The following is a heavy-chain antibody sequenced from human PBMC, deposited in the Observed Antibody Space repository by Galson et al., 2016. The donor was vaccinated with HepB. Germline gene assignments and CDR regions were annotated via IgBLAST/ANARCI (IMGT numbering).Heavy chain of an antibody. Sequence: SLRLSCATSGFTFSGYSMQWVHHVPGRGLEWLSLLSTDGNAKYYADSVQGRFTISRDNSKDTLYLYMSGLRPEDTAVYYCARGDYSSGEPGYWGQGTLVTVSS. J-gene: IGHJ4*02. V-gene: IGHV3-30-3*01. CDR1: GFTFSGYS. D-gene: IGHD6-19*01. CDR3: ARGDYSSGEPGY. CDR2: LSTDGNAK.